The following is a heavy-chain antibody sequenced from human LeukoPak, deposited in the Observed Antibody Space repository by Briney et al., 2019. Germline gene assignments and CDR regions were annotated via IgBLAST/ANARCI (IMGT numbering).Heavy chain of an antibody. CDR1: GGSISSSSYY. CDR2: IYYSGST. V-gene: IGHV4-39*07. D-gene: IGHD3-3*01. J-gene: IGHJ4*02. Sequence: SETLSLTCTVSGGSISSSSYYWGWIRQPPGKGLEWIGSIYYSGSTYYNPSLKSRVTISVDTSKNQFSLKLSSVTAADTAVYYCARGYYDFWSGYPWGYWGQGTLVTVSS. CDR3: ARGYYDFWSGYPWGY.